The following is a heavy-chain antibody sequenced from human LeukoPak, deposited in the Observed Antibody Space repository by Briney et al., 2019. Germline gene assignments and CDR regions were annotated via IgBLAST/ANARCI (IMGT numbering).Heavy chain of an antibody. J-gene: IGHJ4*02. CDR3: ARQDGYGQPFDY. D-gene: IGHD5-18*01. Sequence: SETLSLTCTVSGGSLSSYYWSWIRQPPGKGLEWIGYIYYSGSTNYNPSLKSRVTISVDTSKNQFSLKLSSVTAADTAVYYCARQDGYGQPFDYWGQGTLVTVSS. CDR1: GGSLSSYY. CDR2: IYYSGST. V-gene: IGHV4-59*08.